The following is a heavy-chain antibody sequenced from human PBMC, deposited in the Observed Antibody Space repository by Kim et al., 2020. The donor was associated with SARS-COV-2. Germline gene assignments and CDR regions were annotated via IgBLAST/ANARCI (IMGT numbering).Heavy chain of an antibody. V-gene: IGHV4-4*07. CDR1: GGSISSYY. Sequence: SETLSLTCTVSGGSISSYYWSWIRQPAGTGLEWIGRIYTSGSTNYNPSLNSRVTMSVDTSTNQFSLKLSSVTAADTAVYYCARDSKLRFLEWFPPAYYYYGRDVWGQGTRVTGCS. CDR3: ARDSKLRFLEWFPPAYYYYGRDV. D-gene: IGHD3-3*01. CDR2: IYTSGST. J-gene: IGHJ6*02.